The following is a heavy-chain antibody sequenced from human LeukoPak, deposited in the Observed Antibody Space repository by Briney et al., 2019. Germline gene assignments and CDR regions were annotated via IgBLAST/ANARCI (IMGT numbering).Heavy chain of an antibody. D-gene: IGHD6-13*01. Sequence: TSETLSLTCTVSGGSISSYYWSWIRQPPGKGLEWIGYIYTSGSTNYNPSLKSRVTISVDTSKNQFSLKLSSVTAADTAVYYCARWVIAAAGFDYWGQGTLVTISS. CDR2: IYTSGST. V-gene: IGHV4-4*09. J-gene: IGHJ4*02. CDR1: GGSISSYY. CDR3: ARWVIAAAGFDY.